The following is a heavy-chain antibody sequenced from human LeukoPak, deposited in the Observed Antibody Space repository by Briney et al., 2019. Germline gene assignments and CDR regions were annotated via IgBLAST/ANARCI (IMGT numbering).Heavy chain of an antibody. Sequence: SETLSLTCTVSGGSISSYYWSWIRQPPGKGLEWIGYIYYSGSTNYNPSLKSRVTISVDTSKNQFSLKLSSVTAADTAVYYCARVPRGSGSYGGYYYYMDVWGKGTTVTISS. V-gene: IGHV4-59*01. CDR3: ARVPRGSGSYGGYYYYMDV. CDR1: GGSISSYY. CDR2: IYYSGST. D-gene: IGHD1-26*01. J-gene: IGHJ6*03.